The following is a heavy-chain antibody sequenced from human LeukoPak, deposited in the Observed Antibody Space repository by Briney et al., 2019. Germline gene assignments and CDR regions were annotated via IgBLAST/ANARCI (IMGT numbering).Heavy chain of an antibody. D-gene: IGHD3-16*02. CDR3: ARVLGGVIVHYFDY. CDR1: GYSISSGYF. J-gene: IGHJ4*02. CDR2: IYYSGST. Sequence: SETLSLTCTVSGYSISSGYFWGWIRQPPGKGLEWIGSIYYSGSTYYNPSLKSRVTISVDTSKNQFSLKLSSVTAADTAVYYCARVLGGVIVHYFDYWGQGTLVTVSS. V-gene: IGHV4-38-2*02.